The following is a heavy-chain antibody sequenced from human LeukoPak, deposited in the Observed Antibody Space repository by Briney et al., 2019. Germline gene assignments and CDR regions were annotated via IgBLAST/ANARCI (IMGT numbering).Heavy chain of an antibody. CDR1: GGSISSFF. CDR3: ARDLGLERNRWNYFES. V-gene: IGHV4-59*01. D-gene: IGHD1-1*01. J-gene: IGHJ4*02. CDR2: IHYSGDT. Sequence: KSSETLSLTCTVSGGSISSFFWSWIRQPPGKGLEWIGSIHYSGDTKYNPSLKSRVSLSVDTSKQQFSLRLYSVTAADTSMYFCARDLGLERNRWNYFESWGQGTLVTVSS.